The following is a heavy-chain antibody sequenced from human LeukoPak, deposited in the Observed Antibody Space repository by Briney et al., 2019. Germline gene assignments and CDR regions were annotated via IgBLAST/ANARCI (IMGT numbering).Heavy chain of an antibody. D-gene: IGHD5-24*01. V-gene: IGHV4-59*08. Sequence: SVTLSLTCTVSGGSISGYYWSWIRQPPGKGLEWIGYIYYSGSTNYNPSLKSRVTISVDTSKNQFSLKLSSVTAADTAVYYCARHKRGYNYGSDYFDSWGQGALVTVSS. CDR3: ARHKRGYNYGSDYFDS. CDR2: IYYSGST. J-gene: IGHJ4*02. CDR1: GGSISGYY.